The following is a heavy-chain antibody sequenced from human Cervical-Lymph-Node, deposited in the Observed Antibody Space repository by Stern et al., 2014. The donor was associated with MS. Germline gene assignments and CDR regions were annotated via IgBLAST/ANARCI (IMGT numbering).Heavy chain of an antibody. Sequence: QVQLVQSGAELKKPGSSVQVSCTTSGGIFISSTITWVRPVPGQGLEWMGDISPGLDSVDYAQEFQGRFTLTADDSTNTVYMELTSLQSGDTAMYYCARDGFDSGSALAFWGQGTLVTVSS. CDR3: ARDGFDSGSALAF. D-gene: IGHD6-19*01. CDR1: GGIFISST. J-gene: IGHJ4*02. CDR2: ISPGLDSV. V-gene: IGHV1-69*01.